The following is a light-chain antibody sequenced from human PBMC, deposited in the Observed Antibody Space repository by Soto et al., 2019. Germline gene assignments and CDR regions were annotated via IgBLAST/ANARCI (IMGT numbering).Light chain of an antibody. CDR1: QSVIGNY. CDR3: QQYGDLPPT. J-gene: IGKJ1*01. V-gene: IGKV3-20*01. CDR2: GAS. Sequence: EIVLTQSPGTLSLSPGERATLSFSASQSVIGNYLSWYQQKPGQAPRLLIYGASSRAAGIPDRFSGSGSGTDFTLTISRLEPEDFVVYHCQQYGDLPPTFGQGTKVDIK.